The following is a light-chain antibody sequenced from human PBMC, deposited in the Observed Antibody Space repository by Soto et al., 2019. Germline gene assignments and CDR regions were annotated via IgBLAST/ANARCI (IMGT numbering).Light chain of an antibody. CDR1: QSIRSY. CDR3: QQTHTTPLT. CDR2: DVS. Sequence: DIQMTQSPSSLSASVGDRVAISCRPNQSIRSYLNWYQQKPGTAPKLLIYDVSVLHSGVPSRFSGSRSGTDFNLSISSLQPEDFATYYCQQTHTTPLTFGGGTKVEIK. J-gene: IGKJ4*01. V-gene: IGKV1-39*01.